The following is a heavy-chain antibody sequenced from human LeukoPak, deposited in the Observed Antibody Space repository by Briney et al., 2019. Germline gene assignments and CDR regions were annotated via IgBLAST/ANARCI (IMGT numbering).Heavy chain of an antibody. D-gene: IGHD3-22*01. V-gene: IGHV3-74*01. Sequence: GGSLRLSCAASGFTFSTYWMHWVRQAPGKGLMCVSRINSDGSYTIYADSVKGRFTISRDNAKNTLYLQMNSLRAEDTAVYFCARGLPYDSSGYYPFDYWGQGTLVTVSS. CDR2: INSDGSYT. CDR3: ARGLPYDSSGYYPFDY. CDR1: GFTFSTYW. J-gene: IGHJ4*02.